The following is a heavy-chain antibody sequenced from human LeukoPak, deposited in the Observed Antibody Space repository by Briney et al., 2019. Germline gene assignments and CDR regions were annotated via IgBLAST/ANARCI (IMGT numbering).Heavy chain of an antibody. Sequence: PGGSLRLSCTGSGFTFRTYAFSWVRQAPGKGLEWVSATGSNGVTYYADSVKGRFTISRDNSKNALYLQMDSLTDEDTAVYFCVRDRIWAFDMWGQGTMVTVSS. V-gene: IGHV3-23*01. CDR3: VRDRIWAFDM. CDR1: GFTFRTYA. J-gene: IGHJ3*02. CDR2: TGSNGVT.